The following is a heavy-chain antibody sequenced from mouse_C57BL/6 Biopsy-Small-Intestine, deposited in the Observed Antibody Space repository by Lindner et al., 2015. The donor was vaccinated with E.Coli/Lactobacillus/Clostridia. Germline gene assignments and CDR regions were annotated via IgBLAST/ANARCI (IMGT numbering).Heavy chain of an antibody. CDR2: INAGSGYT. CDR3: ARNLRLGFDSGWYAFDI. V-gene: IGHV1-4*01. CDR1: GYTLSSSP. J-gene: IGHJ1*01. Sequence: SVKVSCKASGYTLSSSPIHWVRLAPGQRLEWMGWINAGSGYTRYSQKFQGRVSFSRDKSANTAYMDLSGLTSEDTAAYYCARNLRLGFDSGWYAFDIWGQGTTVTVSS. D-gene: IGHD1-1*02.